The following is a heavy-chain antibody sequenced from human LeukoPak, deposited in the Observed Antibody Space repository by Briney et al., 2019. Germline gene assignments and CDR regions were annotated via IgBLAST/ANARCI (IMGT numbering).Heavy chain of an antibody. D-gene: IGHD3-22*01. CDR3: ARRQNYDSSGYYYVGHAFDI. Sequence: GESLKISCKCSGYSFTIYWIGWVRQMPGKGLEWMGIIYPGDSDTRYSPSFQGQVTISADKSISTAYLQWSSLKASDTAMYYCARRQNYDSSGYYYVGHAFDIWGQGTMVTVSS. CDR1: GYSFTIYW. V-gene: IGHV5-51*01. CDR2: IYPGDSDT. J-gene: IGHJ3*02.